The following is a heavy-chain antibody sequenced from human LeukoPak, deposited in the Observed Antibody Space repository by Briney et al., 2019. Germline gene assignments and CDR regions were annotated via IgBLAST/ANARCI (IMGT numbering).Heavy chain of an antibody. D-gene: IGHD3-16*01. V-gene: IGHV3-48*03. Sequence: GGSLRLSCAASGFTFSSYEMNWVRQAPGKGLEWVSYISSSGSTTYYADSVKGRLTISRDNAKNSLYLQMNSLRAEDTAVYYCARGDYVGDYWGQGTLVTVSS. CDR2: ISSSGSTT. CDR3: ARGDYVGDY. CDR1: GFTFSSYE. J-gene: IGHJ4*02.